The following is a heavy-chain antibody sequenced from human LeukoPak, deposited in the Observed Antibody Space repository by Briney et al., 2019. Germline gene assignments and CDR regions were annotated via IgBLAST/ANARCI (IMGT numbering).Heavy chain of an antibody. CDR1: GGTFSSYA. CDR2: IIPIFGTA. V-gene: IGHV1-69*01. J-gene: IGHJ4*02. CDR3: ARGRFPGYYYDSSGYYPAFDY. D-gene: IGHD3-22*01. Sequence: ASVQVSCKASGGTFSSYAISWVRQAPGQGLEWMGGIIPIFGTANYAQKFQGRVTITADESTSTAYMELSSLRSEDTAVYYCARGRFPGYYYDSSGYYPAFDYWGQGTLVTVSS.